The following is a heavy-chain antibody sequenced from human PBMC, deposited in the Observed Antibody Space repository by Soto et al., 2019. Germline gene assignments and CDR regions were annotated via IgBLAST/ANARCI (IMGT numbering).Heavy chain of an antibody. CDR3: ARQRTTVVTQAYFDH. V-gene: IGHV4-39*01. J-gene: IGHJ4*02. Sequence: LSLTCIVSGESISSSSYYWGWSRQPPGKGLEWIGSIYYSGRTYYNPSFKSRVTISIDTSKNQFSLKLSSVTATDTAVHYCARQRTTVVTQAYFDHWGQGALVTVSS. D-gene: IGHD2-21*02. CDR2: IYYSGRT. CDR1: GESISSSSYY.